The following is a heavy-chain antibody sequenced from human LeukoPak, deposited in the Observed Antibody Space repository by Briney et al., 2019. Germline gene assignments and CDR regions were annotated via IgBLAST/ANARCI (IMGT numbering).Heavy chain of an antibody. V-gene: IGHV3-48*03. J-gene: IGHJ4*02. CDR2: ISRSGDTI. D-gene: IGHD3-10*01. CDR1: GFTFSRYE. CDR3: ARDYASDY. Sequence: PGGSLRLSCAASGFTFSRYEMNWVRQAPGKGLDWVSYISRSGDTIYFADSVKGRFTISRDNAKNSLYLQMSSLRAEDTAVYYCARDYASDYWGQGTLVTVSS.